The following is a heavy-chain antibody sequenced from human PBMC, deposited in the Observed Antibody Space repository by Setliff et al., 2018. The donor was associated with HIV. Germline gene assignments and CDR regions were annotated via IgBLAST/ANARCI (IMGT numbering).Heavy chain of an antibody. CDR2: ISAYNGNT. CDR1: GYTFSTYG. D-gene: IGHD2-2*01. CDR3: ARDRGVYCISSSCYSPVDAFDI. Sequence: GASVKVSCKASGYTFSTYGISWVRQAPGQGLEWMGWISAYNGNTNYAQKLQGRVNVTTDTSKSTAYMEMRSLRSDDTAVYYCARDRGVYCISSSCYSPVDAFDIWGQGTMVTVSS. J-gene: IGHJ3*02. V-gene: IGHV1-18*01.